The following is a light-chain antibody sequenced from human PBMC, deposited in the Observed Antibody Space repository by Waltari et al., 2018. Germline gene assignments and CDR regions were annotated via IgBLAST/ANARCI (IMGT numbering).Light chain of an antibody. Sequence: DIQMTQSXSSLSASVGDRVXITCRASQSISSYLNWYQQKPGKAPKLLIYAASSLQSGVPSRFSGSGSGTDFTLTISSLQPEDFATYYCQQSYSTPPITFGQGTRLEIK. CDR3: QQSYSTPPIT. CDR1: QSISSY. J-gene: IGKJ5*01. V-gene: IGKV1-39*01. CDR2: AAS.